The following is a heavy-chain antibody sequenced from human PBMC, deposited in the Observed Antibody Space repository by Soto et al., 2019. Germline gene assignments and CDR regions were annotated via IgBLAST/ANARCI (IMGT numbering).Heavy chain of an antibody. CDR2: ISGSGGST. J-gene: IGHJ3*02. V-gene: IGHV3-23*01. CDR1: GFTFSSYA. CDR3: AKVREYYDSSDAFDI. D-gene: IGHD3-22*01. Sequence: GESLKISCAASGFTFSSYAMSWVRQAPGKGLEWVSAISGSGGSTYYADSVKGRFTISRDNSKNTLYLQMNSLRAEDTAVYYCAKVREYYDSSDAFDIWGQGTMVTVSS.